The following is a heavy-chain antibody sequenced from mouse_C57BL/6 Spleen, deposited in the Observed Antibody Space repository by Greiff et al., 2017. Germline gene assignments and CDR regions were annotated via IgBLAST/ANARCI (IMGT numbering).Heavy chain of an antibody. V-gene: IGHV1-55*01. D-gene: IGHD1-1*01. J-gene: IGHJ3*01. CDR3: ARGTTVAH. CDR1: GYTFTSYW. CDR2: LYPGSGST. Sequence: QVHVKQPGAELVKPGASVKMSCKASGYTFTSYWITWVKPRPGQGLEWIGDLYPGSGSTNYNEKFKSKATLTVDTSSSTAYMQRSSLTAEDSAVYYCARGTTVAHWGQGTLVTVSA.